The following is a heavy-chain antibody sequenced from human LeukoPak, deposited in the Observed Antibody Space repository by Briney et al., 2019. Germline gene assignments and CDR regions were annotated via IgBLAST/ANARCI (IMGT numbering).Heavy chain of an antibody. CDR2: IYHSRST. CDR3: ARTVQRYYYDSSGLRRDAFDI. CDR1: GYSISSGYY. Sequence: SETLSLTCAVSGYSISSGYYWGWMRQPPGKGLEWIGSIYHSRSTYYNPSLKSRVTISVDTSKNQFSLKLSSVTAADTAVYYCARTVQRYYYDSSGLRRDAFDIWGQGTMVTVSS. J-gene: IGHJ3*02. D-gene: IGHD3-22*01. V-gene: IGHV4-38-2*01.